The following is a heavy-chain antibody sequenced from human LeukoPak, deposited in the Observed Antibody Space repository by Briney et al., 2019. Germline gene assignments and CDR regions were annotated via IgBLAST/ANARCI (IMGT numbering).Heavy chain of an antibody. J-gene: IGHJ4*02. CDR3: AKGHSYGYDY. V-gene: IGHV3-23*01. Sequence: PGRSLRLSCAASGFTFSNYAMTWVRQAPGKGLEWVSGITGSGGSAYYADSVKGRFTISRDNSKNIVSLQMNSLRAEDTAVYYCAKGHSYGYDYWGQGTLVTVSS. CDR1: GFTFSNYA. CDR2: ITGSGGSA. D-gene: IGHD5-18*01.